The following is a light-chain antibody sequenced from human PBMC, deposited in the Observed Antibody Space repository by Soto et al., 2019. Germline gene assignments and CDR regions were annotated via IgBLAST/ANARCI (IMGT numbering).Light chain of an antibody. Sequence: QSVLTQSSSASASLGSSVKVTCTLSSGHSTYTIAWHQQQPGKAPRHLMKLEDSGSYNKGSGVPDRFSGSSSGADRYLTISNLQSEDEADYYCETWDSSTRTFGTGTKVTVL. CDR3: ETWDSSTRT. J-gene: IGLJ1*01. V-gene: IGLV4-60*03. CDR1: SGHSTYT. CDR2: LEDSGSY.